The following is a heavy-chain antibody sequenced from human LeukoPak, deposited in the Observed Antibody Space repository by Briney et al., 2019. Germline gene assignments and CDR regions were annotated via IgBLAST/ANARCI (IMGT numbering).Heavy chain of an antibody. D-gene: IGHD3-9*01. V-gene: IGHV4-59*01. CDR3: ARDGAVDILTGYGAFYI. Sequence: SETLALTRTVSGGSISSFYWSWIRQPPGKGLEWIGNIFHSGSTNYNPSLTSRVTISVDTSKNQFSLKLNSVTAADTAIYYCARDGAVDILTGYGAFYIWGQGTMVIVS. CDR2: IFHSGST. CDR1: GGSISSFY. J-gene: IGHJ3*02.